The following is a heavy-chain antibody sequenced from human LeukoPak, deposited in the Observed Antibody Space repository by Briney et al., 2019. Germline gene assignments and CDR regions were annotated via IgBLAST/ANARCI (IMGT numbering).Heavy chain of an antibody. CDR1: GGSISSGSYY. D-gene: IGHD3-16*02. J-gene: IGHJ5*02. CDR3: ARERYMITFGGVIENWFDP. Sequence: SQTLSLTCTVSGGSISSGSYYWSWIRQPAGKGLEWIGRIYASGSTNYNPSLKSRVTISVDTSKNQFSLKLSSVTAADTAVYYCARERYMITFGGVIENWFDPWGQGTLVTVSS. V-gene: IGHV4-61*02. CDR2: IYASGST.